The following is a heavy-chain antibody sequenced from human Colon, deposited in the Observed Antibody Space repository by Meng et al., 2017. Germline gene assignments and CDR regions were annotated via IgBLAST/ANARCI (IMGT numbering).Heavy chain of an antibody. CDR3: AKGRVVNSNAFDP. Sequence: EVHVVESGGGLVQPGGSLRLSCAASGFTFRSYWMHWVRQAPGKGLERVSRITSDGSETTYADSVKGRFTISRDNAKNTLYLQMNSLRAEDTAVYYCAKGRVVNSNAFDPWGQGTLVTVSS. D-gene: IGHD2/OR15-2a*01. J-gene: IGHJ5*02. V-gene: IGHV3-74*01. CDR2: ITSDGSET. CDR1: GFTFRSYW.